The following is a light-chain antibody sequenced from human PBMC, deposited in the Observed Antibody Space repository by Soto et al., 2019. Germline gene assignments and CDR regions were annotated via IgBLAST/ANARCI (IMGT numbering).Light chain of an antibody. V-gene: IGLV2-11*01. CDR1: SSDVGSYNY. CDR3: SSFAGRSTLV. CDR2: DVS. Sequence: QSALTQPRSVSGSPGQSVTISCTGTSSDVGSYNYVSWYQQHPGKAPKVIIYDVSKWPSGVPDRFSGSKSDSTASLTISGLQAEDESDYYCSSFAGRSTLVFGGGTKLTVL. J-gene: IGLJ2*01.